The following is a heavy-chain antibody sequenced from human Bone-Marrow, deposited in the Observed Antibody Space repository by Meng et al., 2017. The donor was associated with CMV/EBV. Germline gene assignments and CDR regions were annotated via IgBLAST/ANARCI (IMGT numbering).Heavy chain of an antibody. CDR3: ARDGGAITIFGVVIFYFDY. Sequence: SETLSLTCAISGDSVSSNSAAWNWIRQSPSRGLEWLGRTYYRSKWYNDYAVSVNSRITINPDTSKNQFSLQLNSVTPEDTAVYYCARDGGAITIFGVVIFYFDYWGQGTLVTVSS. D-gene: IGHD3-3*01. CDR2: TYYRSKWYN. V-gene: IGHV6-1*01. J-gene: IGHJ4*02. CDR1: GDSVSSNSAA.